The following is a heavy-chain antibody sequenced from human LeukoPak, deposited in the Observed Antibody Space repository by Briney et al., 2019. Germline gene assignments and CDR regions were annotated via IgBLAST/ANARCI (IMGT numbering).Heavy chain of an antibody. CDR2: INTDGRST. CDR1: GFTFRTYW. D-gene: IGHD2-15*01. V-gene: IGHV3-74*01. CDR3: ARDMGYCSGGSCDGMDV. Sequence: GGSLRLSCAASGFTFRTYWMHWVRQAPGKGLVWVSRINTDGRSTSYADSVKGRFTVSRDNSKDTLYLQMNSLRADDTAVYYCARDMGYCSGGSCDGMDVWGQGTTVTVSS. J-gene: IGHJ6*02.